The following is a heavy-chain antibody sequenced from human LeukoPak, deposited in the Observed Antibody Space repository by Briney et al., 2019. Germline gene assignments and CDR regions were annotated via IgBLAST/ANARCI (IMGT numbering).Heavy chain of an antibody. J-gene: IGHJ4*02. CDR3: AKDGEAVAGHIDY. CDR2: IRYDGSNK. Sequence: GGSLRLSCAASGFTFSSYCMHWVRQAPGKGLEWVAFIRYDGSNKYYADSVKGRFTISRDNSKNTLYLQMNSLRAEDTAVYYCAKDGEAVAGHIDYWGQGTLVTVSS. V-gene: IGHV3-30*02. CDR1: GFTFSSYC. D-gene: IGHD6-19*01.